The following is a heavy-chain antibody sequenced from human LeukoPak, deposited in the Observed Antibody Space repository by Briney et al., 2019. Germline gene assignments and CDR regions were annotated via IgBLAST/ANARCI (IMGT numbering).Heavy chain of an antibody. CDR2: IYSGGST. Sequence: GGSLRLSCAASGFTVSSNYMSWVRQAPGKGLEWVSVIYSGGSTYYADSVKGRFTISRDNSKNTLYLQMNSLRAEDTAMYYCATRRDGYLYDAFDIWGQGTMVTVSS. J-gene: IGHJ3*02. CDR3: ATRRDGYLYDAFDI. V-gene: IGHV3-66*01. CDR1: GFTVSSNY. D-gene: IGHD5-24*01.